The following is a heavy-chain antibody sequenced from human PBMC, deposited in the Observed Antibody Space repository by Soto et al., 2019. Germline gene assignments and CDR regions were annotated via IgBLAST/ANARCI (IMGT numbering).Heavy chain of an antibody. V-gene: IGHV4-59*01. CDR3: ARAHPRYYDFWSGYYKGPYYFDY. J-gene: IGHJ4*02. CDR1: GGSISSYY. Sequence: QVQLQESGPGLVKPSETLSLTCTVSGGSISSYYWSWIRQPPGKGLEWIGYIYYSGSTNYNPSLKSRVTISVDTSKNQFSLKLSSVTAADTAVYYCARAHPRYYDFWSGYYKGPYYFDYWGQGTLVTVSS. D-gene: IGHD3-3*01. CDR2: IYYSGST.